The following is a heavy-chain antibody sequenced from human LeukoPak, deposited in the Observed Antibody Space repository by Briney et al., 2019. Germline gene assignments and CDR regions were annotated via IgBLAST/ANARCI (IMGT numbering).Heavy chain of an antibody. V-gene: IGHV3-74*03. J-gene: IGHJ4*02. CDR3: VRDQWWDVPMDS. CDR2: INHDGSDT. CDR1: GFTFSKYW. D-gene: IGHD2-15*01. Sequence: GGSLRLSCAASGFTFSKYWMHWVRQAPGKGLAWVSRINHDGSDTQYADSVKGRLTISRDNAKGTLYLQMFTRRGDGTAVYYCVRDQWWDVPMDSRGQGTPVLVSS.